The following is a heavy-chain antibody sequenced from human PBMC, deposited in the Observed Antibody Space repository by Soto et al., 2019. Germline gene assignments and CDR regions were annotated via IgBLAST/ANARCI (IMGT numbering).Heavy chain of an antibody. CDR2: IYHSGST. J-gene: IGHJ4*02. Sequence: SETLSLTCAVSGGSISSSNWWSWVRQPPGKGLEWIGEIYHSGSTYYNPSLKSRAGISVDSSKSQVSLKLTSVTAADTAVYFCARILMNYYRLDYWGQGALVTVSS. V-gene: IGHV4-4*02. CDR3: ARILMNYYRLDY. CDR1: GGSISSSNW. D-gene: IGHD3-10*01.